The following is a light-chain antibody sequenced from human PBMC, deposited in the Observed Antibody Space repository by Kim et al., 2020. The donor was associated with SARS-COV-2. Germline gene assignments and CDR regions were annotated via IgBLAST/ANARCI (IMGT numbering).Light chain of an antibody. Sequence: QSALTQPASVSGSPGQSITISCTGTTSDIGYYIYVSWYQQHPGKAPKLMIYEATNRPSGVPDRFSGSKSGNTASLTISGLQAEDEADYFCAAYAGSDTWVFGGGTQLTVL. CDR2: EAT. V-gene: IGLV2-14*03. CDR1: TSDIGYYIY. J-gene: IGLJ3*02. CDR3: AAYAGSDTWV.